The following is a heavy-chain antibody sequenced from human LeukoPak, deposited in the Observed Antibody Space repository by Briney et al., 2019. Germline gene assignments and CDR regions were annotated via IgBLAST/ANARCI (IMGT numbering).Heavy chain of an antibody. J-gene: IGHJ4*02. CDR1: VFTFSDYD. D-gene: IGHD6-19*01. CDR2: ISGSGGST. CDR3: ASLGSSGWSVDY. Sequence: GGSLRLSCAASVFTFSDYDMSWVRQAPGKGLECVSGISGSGGSTFYADSVKGRFTISRDNSRNTLYLQMNSLRAEDTAVYYCASLGSSGWSVDYWGQGTLVTVSS. V-gene: IGHV3-23*01.